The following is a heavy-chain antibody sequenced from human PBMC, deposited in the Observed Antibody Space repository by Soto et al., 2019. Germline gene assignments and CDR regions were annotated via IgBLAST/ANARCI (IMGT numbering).Heavy chain of an antibody. D-gene: IGHD3-22*01. CDR1: GFTFSSDA. Sequence: GGSLRLSCAASGFTFSSDAMHWVRQAPGKGLEWVAVISYDGSNKYYADSVKGRFTISRDNSKNTLYLQMNSLRAEDTAVYYCARGYYYDSSGYSGYFDYWGQGTLVTVSS. J-gene: IGHJ4*02. CDR2: ISYDGSNK. V-gene: IGHV3-30-3*01. CDR3: ARGYYYDSSGYSGYFDY.